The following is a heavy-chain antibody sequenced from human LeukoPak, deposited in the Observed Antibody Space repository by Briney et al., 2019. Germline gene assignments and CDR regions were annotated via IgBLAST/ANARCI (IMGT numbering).Heavy chain of an antibody. J-gene: IGHJ6*03. CDR1: GYTFTGYY. CDR2: INPNSGGT. V-gene: IGHV1-2*06. Sequence: ASVKVSCKASGYTFTGYYMHWVRQAPGQGLEWMGRINPNSGGTNYAQKFQGRVTTTRDTSISTAYMELSRLRSDDTAVYYCARGDSRGDYYYYYMDVWGKGTTVTVSS. D-gene: IGHD2-21*02. CDR3: ARGDSRGDYYYYYMDV.